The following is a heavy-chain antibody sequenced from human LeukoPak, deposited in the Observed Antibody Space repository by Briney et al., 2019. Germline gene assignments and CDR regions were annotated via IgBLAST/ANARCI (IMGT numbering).Heavy chain of an antibody. V-gene: IGHV3-15*01. CDR2: IKRKTDGGTT. J-gene: IGHJ4*02. D-gene: IGHD2-15*01. CDR3: TTDTRRVVVPK. CDR1: GFSFNDAW. Sequence: PGGSLRLSCAASGFSFNDAWMSWVRQAPGKGLEWVGRIKRKTDGGTTDYAAPVKGRFTISRDDSKTSLYLQMNNLKTEDKAVYYCTTDTRRVVVPKWGQGTLVTVSS.